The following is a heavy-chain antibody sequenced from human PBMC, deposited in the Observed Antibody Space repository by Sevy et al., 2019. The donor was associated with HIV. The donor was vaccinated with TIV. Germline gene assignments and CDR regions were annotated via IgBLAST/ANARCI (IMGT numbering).Heavy chain of an antibody. Sequence: ASVKVSCKASGFNFASYDIYWVRQATGQGLEWMGWMNTNTGNTGFAQKFQGRVTMTRNTSITTAYMELSNLRSEDTAVYYCARVSGWHVRYDMDVWGQGTTVTVSS. J-gene: IGHJ6*02. CDR3: ARVSGWHVRYDMDV. CDR1: GFNFASYD. CDR2: MNTNTGNT. V-gene: IGHV1-8*02. D-gene: IGHD6-19*01.